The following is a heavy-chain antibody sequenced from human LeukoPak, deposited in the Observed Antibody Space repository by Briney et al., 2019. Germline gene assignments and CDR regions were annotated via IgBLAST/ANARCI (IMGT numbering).Heavy chain of an antibody. D-gene: IGHD4-17*01. CDR1: GYTFTSYG. J-gene: IGHJ3*02. Sequence: ASVKVSCKASGYTFTSYGISWVRQAPGQGLEWMGWISAYNGNTNYAQKLQGRVTMTTDTSTSTAYMELRSLRSDDTAAYYCASGRDYWDAFDIWGQGTMVTVSS. V-gene: IGHV1-18*01. CDR3: ASGRDYWDAFDI. CDR2: ISAYNGNT.